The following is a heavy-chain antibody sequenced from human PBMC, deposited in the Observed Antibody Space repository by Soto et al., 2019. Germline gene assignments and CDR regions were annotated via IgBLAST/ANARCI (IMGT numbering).Heavy chain of an antibody. D-gene: IGHD3-10*01. J-gene: IGHJ4*02. V-gene: IGHV4-59*08. Sequence: QVQLQESGPGLVKPSETLSLTCTVSGGSISSYYWTWIRQPPGKGLEWIGFMYNSGSTHYNPSLKSRVTLSLDTSKNQSSLNLRSVTAADTAVYYCASMGYHYGSGSYPLDYWGQGTLVTVSS. CDR1: GGSISSYY. CDR3: ASMGYHYGSGSYPLDY. CDR2: MYNSGST.